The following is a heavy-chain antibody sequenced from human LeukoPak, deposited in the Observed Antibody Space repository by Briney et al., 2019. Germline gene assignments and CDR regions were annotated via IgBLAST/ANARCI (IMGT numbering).Heavy chain of an antibody. V-gene: IGHV1-46*01. CDR2: INPSGGST. CDR3: AREGKRGTTVDY. J-gene: IGHJ4*02. CDR1: GYTFTSYY. D-gene: IGHD4-11*01. Sequence: ASVKVSCKASGYTFTSYYMHWVRQAPGQGLEWMGIINPSGGSTSYAQKFQGRVTMTRDMSTSTVYMELSSLRSEDTAVYYCAREGKRGTTVDYWGQGTLVTVSS.